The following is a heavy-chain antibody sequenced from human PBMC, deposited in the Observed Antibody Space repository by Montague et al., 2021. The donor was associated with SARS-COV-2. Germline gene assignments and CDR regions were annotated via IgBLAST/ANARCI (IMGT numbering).Heavy chain of an antibody. CDR3: ARGHWHGSGNYLPDY. D-gene: IGHD3-10*01. CDR2: IYWDDNP. J-gene: IGHJ4*02. V-gene: IGHV2-5*02. CDR1: GFSLSINGVG. Sequence: PALVKPTQTLTLICTFSGFSLSINGVGVGWIRQPPGKALEWLAMIYWDDNPHYSPSLKSRLIITKDTSKNQVVLTMTSMDPVDTATYYCARGHWHGSGNYLPDYWGQGTLVTVSS.